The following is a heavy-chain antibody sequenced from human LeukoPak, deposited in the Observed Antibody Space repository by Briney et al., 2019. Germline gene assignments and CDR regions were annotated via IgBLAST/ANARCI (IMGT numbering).Heavy chain of an antibody. V-gene: IGHV3-43*02. CDR3: AKAHTYYYDSSGYDY. J-gene: IGHJ4*01. CDR1: GFTFDDYA. Sequence: PGGSLRLSCAASGFTFDDYAMHWVRQAPGKGLEWVSLISGDGGSTYYADSVKGRFTISRDNSKNSLYLQMNSLRTEDTALYYCAKAHTYYYDSSGYDYWGHGTLVTVSS. D-gene: IGHD3-22*01. CDR2: ISGDGGST.